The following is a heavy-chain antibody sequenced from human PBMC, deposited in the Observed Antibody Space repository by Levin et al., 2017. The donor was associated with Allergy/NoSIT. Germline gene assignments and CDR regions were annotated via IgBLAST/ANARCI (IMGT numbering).Heavy chain of an antibody. D-gene: IGHD4-17*01. CDR1: GYTFTDYY. V-gene: IGHV1-2*06. CDR3: ARDVVALSPTVTSKGDY. CDR2: INPNSGGT. J-gene: IGHJ4*02. Sequence: GASVKVSCKASGYTFTDYYMHWVRQAPGQGLEWMGRINPNSGGTNYAQKFQGRVSMTRDTSISTAYMELSRLGSDDTAVYYCARDVVALSPTVTSKGDYWGQGSLVTVSS.